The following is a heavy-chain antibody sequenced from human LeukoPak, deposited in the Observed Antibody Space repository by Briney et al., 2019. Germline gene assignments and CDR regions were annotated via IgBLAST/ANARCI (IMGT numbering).Heavy chain of an antibody. Sequence: AGGSLRLSCAATGFSIRNYGMHWVRQAPGKGLEWVAVITDDGSSDSYVDSVKGRFTISRDNSKSTLYLQMNSLRAEDTALYYCAKLPAVRVRGGVYYFDYWGQGTLVTVSS. V-gene: IGHV3-30*18. CDR3: AKLPAVRVRGGVYYFDY. J-gene: IGHJ4*02. D-gene: IGHD3-10*01. CDR2: ITDDGSSD. CDR1: GFSIRNYG.